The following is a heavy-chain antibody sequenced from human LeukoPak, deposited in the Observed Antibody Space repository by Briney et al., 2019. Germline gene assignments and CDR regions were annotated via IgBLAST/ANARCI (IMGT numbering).Heavy chain of an antibody. Sequence: GGSLRLSCTASGFAFDEHGMSWVRRVPGKGLEWVSGINWSGGSTGYADPLRGRFTISRDNAKNSLYLQMDSLRAEDTALYYCARAPITSPFYFDYWGQGTLVTVSS. CDR3: ARAPITSPFYFDY. J-gene: IGHJ4*02. CDR1: GFAFDEHG. CDR2: INWSGGST. D-gene: IGHD2-2*01. V-gene: IGHV3-20*04.